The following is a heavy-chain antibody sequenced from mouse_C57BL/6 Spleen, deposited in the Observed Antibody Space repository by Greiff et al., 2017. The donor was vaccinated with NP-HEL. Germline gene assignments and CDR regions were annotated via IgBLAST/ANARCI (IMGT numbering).Heavy chain of an antibody. Sequence: QVQLQQSGAELVRPGTSVKMSCKASGYTFTNYWIGWAKQRPGHGLEWIGDIYPGGGYTNYNEKFKGKATLTADKSSSTAYMQFSSLTSEDSAIYYCARLITTVVADWYFDVWGTGTTVTVSS. CDR2: IYPGGGYT. J-gene: IGHJ1*03. D-gene: IGHD1-1*01. CDR1: GYTFTNYW. CDR3: ARLITTVVADWYFDV. V-gene: IGHV1-63*01.